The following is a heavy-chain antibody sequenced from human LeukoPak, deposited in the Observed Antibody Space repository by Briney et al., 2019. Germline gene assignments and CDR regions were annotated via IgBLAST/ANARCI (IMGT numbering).Heavy chain of an antibody. D-gene: IGHD3-22*01. V-gene: IGHV4-59*08. CDR3: ARHVSERVGYYPRDDAFDI. Sequence: PSETLSLTCTVSGGSIGYYYWSWIRQPPGKGLEWIGYVYYSGSTNYNPSLKSRVTISVDTSKNQFSLKLSSVTAADTAVYYCARHVSERVGYYPRDDAFDIWGQGTMVTVSS. J-gene: IGHJ3*02. CDR2: VYYSGST. CDR1: GGSIGYYY.